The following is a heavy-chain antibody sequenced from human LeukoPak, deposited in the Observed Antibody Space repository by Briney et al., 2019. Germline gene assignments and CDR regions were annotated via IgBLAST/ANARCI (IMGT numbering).Heavy chain of an antibody. V-gene: IGHV4-4*07. CDR2: IYTSGST. Sequence: SETLSLTCTVSGGSISSYYWSWIRQPAGKGLEWIGRIYTSGSTNYNPSLKSRVTMSVDTSKNQLSLKLSSVTAADTAVYYCARVSRKGTATYMDVWGKGTTVTVSS. CDR3: ARVSRKGTATYMDV. CDR1: GGSISSYY. D-gene: IGHD5-18*01. J-gene: IGHJ6*03.